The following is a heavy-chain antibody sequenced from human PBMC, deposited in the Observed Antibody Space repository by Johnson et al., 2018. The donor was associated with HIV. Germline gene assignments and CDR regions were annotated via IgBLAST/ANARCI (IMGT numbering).Heavy chain of an antibody. V-gene: IGHV3-33*06. CDR2: IRSDGSNK. CDR3: AKGSTVVDDAFDI. CDR1: GFTFSSYA. J-gene: IGHJ3*02. D-gene: IGHD4-23*01. Sequence: QVQLVESGGGVVQPGRSLRLSCAASGFTFSSYAMHWVRQAPGKGLEWVAVIRSDGSNKHYADSVQGRFTISRDNSKKPLYLQMNSLRAEDTAVYYCAKGSTVVDDAFDIWGQGTMVTVSS.